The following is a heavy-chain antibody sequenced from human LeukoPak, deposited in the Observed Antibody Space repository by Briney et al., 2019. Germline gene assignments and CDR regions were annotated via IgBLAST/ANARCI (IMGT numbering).Heavy chain of an antibody. Sequence: GESLKISCKGSGYSFTSYWIGWVRQMPGKGLEWMGIIYPGDSDTRYGPSFQGQVTISADKSISTAYLQWSSLKASDTAMYYCARRTFYDSSAYYYFDYWGQGTLVTVSS. CDR2: IYPGDSDT. D-gene: IGHD3-22*01. CDR3: ARRTFYDSSAYYYFDY. J-gene: IGHJ4*02. V-gene: IGHV5-51*01. CDR1: GYSFTSYW.